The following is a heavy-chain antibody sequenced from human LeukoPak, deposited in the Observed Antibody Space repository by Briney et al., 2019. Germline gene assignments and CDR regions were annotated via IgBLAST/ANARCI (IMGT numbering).Heavy chain of an antibody. V-gene: IGHV3-7*05. CDR1: GFTFCSYW. J-gene: IGHJ4*02. CDR2: IKQDGTEK. D-gene: IGHD2-21*01. Sequence: GGSLRISCAAPGFTFCSYWMTLGRQAPGEGLEWVANIKQDGTEKYYVDSVRGRFTISRDNAKNSLYLQMNSLRAEDTAVYYCARDAIPSNWGQGTLVTVSS. CDR3: ARDAIPSN.